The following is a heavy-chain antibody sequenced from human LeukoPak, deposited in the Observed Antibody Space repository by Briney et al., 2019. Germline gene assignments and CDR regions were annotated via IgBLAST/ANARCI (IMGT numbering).Heavy chain of an antibody. Sequence: GGSLRLPCAASGFTFSSYAMSWVRPAPGKGLEWVSAISGSGGSTYYADSVKGRFTISRDNSKNTLYLQMNSLRAEDTAVYYCAGNDFWSGYYSRVSWFDPWGQGTLVTVSS. J-gene: IGHJ5*02. CDR3: AGNDFWSGYYSRVSWFDP. CDR1: GFTFSSYA. V-gene: IGHV3-23*01. CDR2: ISGSGGST. D-gene: IGHD3-3*01.